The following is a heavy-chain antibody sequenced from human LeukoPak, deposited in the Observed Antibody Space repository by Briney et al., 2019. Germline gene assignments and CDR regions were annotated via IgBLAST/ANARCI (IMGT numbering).Heavy chain of an antibody. CDR2: MNPNSGNT. J-gene: IGHJ6*03. V-gene: IGHV1-8*01. CDR1: GYTFTSYD. Sequence: ASVKVSCKASGYTFTSYDINWVRQATGQGLEWMGWMNPNSGNTGYAQKFQGRVTMTRNTSISTAYMELSSLGSEDTAVYYCARTGSQPIERGYYYYYMDVWGKGTTVTVSS. CDR3: ARTGSQPIERGYYYYYMDV. D-gene: IGHD1-14*01.